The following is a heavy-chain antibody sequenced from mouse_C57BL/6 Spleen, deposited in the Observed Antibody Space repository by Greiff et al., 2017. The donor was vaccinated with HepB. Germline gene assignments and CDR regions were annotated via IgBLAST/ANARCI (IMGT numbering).Heavy chain of an antibody. CDR3: ATAYYSNYGWFAY. D-gene: IGHD2-5*01. Sequence: ESGPGLVKPSQSLSLTCSVTGYSITSGYYWNWIRQFPGNKLEWMGYISYDGSNNYNPSLKNRISITRDTSKNQFFLKLNSVTTEDTATYYCATAYYSNYGWFAYWGQGTLVTVSA. CDR2: ISYDGSN. CDR1: GYSITSGYY. V-gene: IGHV3-6*01. J-gene: IGHJ3*01.